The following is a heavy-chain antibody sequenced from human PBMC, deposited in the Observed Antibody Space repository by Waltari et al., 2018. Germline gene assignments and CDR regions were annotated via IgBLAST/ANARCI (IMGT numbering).Heavy chain of an antibody. CDR3: AKAKEDSSSWYSGYYYGMDV. CDR1: GYTFTSYY. J-gene: IGHJ6*02. Sequence: QVQLVQSGAEVKKPGASVKVSCKASGYTFTSYYMHWVRQAPGQGLEWMGIINPSGGSTSYAQKVQGRVTMTRDTSTRTVYMERSSLRAEDTAVYYGAKAKEDSSSWYSGYYYGMDVWGQGTTVTVSS. D-gene: IGHD6-13*01. V-gene: IGHV1-46*01. CDR2: INPSGGST.